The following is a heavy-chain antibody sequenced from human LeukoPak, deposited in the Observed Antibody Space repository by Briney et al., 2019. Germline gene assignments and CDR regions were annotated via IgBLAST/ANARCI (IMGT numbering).Heavy chain of an antibody. Sequence: PGGSLRLSCAASGFPFNNYWMHWVRQAPGKGLVWVSSINTDGRTTGYAASVRGRFTISRDNAKNTLYLQMNSLRDDDTAVYYCARAGASGWYAAGWFDPWGQGTLVTVSS. CDR3: ARAGASGWYAAGWFDP. V-gene: IGHV3-74*01. CDR2: INTDGRTT. CDR1: GFPFNNYW. D-gene: IGHD6-19*01. J-gene: IGHJ5*02.